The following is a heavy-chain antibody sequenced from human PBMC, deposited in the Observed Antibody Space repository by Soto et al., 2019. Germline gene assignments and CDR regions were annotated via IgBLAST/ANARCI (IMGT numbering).Heavy chain of an antibody. D-gene: IGHD3-3*01. J-gene: IGHJ3*02. CDR3: ARGGSLTYYDFWSGYYFGVGFDI. CDR2: INPNSGGT. V-gene: IGHV1-2*04. Sequence: GASVKVSCKASGYTFTGYYMHWVRQAPGQGLEWMGWINPNSGGTNYAQKFQGWVTMTRDTSISTAYMELSRLGSDDTAVYYCARGGSLTYYDFWSGYYFGVGFDIWGQGTMVTVSS. CDR1: GYTFTGYY.